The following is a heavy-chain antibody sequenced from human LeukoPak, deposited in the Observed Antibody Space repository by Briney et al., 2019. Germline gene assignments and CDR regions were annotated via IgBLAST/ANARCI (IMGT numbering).Heavy chain of an antibody. CDR2: IKQDGGEK. J-gene: IGHJ4*02. V-gene: IGHV3-7*01. CDR1: GFTLGSYW. D-gene: IGHD2-2*01. Sequence: GGSLRLSCEASGFTLGSYWMSWVRQAPGKGLEWVANIKQDGGEKYYVDSVKGRFTIFRDNGKNSSYLQMTILRAEDTAVYYCARGPREYCSTTSCSFDYWGQGTLVTVSS. CDR3: ARGPREYCSTTSCSFDY.